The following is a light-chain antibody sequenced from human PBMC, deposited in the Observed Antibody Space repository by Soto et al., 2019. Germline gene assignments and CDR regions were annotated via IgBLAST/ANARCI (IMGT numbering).Light chain of an antibody. J-gene: IGKJ1*01. V-gene: IGKV1D-8*03. CDR2: SAS. CDR3: QQYYSLPWT. Sequence: VIWMTQSPSLLSACTGDRVTISCRMCQAISSCLVCYQQKPGKAPELLMYSASTLQGGSPSRFSGSGSGTDFTLPISCLQSANLAVYYWQQYYSLPWTFGHGTKVEVQ. CDR1: QAISSC.